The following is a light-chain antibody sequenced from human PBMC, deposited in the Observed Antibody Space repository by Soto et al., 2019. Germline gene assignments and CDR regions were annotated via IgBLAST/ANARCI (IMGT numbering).Light chain of an antibody. Sequence: IVLTQSPVTLSFSPWERATLSCRASQSFSSSYLAWYQQKPGQAPRLLIYGASNRATGIPDRFSGSGSGTDFTLTISRLEPEDFAVYYCQQYGSSGTFGQGTKVDIK. CDR1: QSFSSSY. V-gene: IGKV3-20*01. J-gene: IGKJ1*01. CDR3: QQYGSSGT. CDR2: GAS.